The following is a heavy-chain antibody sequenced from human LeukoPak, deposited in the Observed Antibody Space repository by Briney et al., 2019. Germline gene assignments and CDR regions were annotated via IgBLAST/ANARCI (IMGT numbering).Heavy chain of an antibody. CDR3: ATVGGNSGKYYFDY. Sequence: ASVKVSCKVSGYTLTELSMHWVRQAPGKGLEWMGGFDPEDGETIYAQKFQGRVTMTEDTSTDTAYMELSSLRSEDTAVYYCATVGGNSGKYYFDYWGQGTLVTVSP. J-gene: IGHJ4*02. D-gene: IGHD4-23*01. CDR1: GYTLTELS. CDR2: FDPEDGET. V-gene: IGHV1-24*01.